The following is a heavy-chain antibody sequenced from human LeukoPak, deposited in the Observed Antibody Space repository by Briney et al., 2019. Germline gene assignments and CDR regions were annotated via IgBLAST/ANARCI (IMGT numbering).Heavy chain of an antibody. D-gene: IGHD3-9*01. J-gene: IGHJ5*02. CDR3: ARGAQLRYFDWLLSP. CDR1: GGTFSSYA. V-gene: IGHV1-69*01. CDR2: IIPIFGTA. Sequence: SVKVSCKASGGTFSSYAISWVRQAPGQGLEWMGGIIPIFGTANYAQKFQGRVTITADEPTSTAYMELSSLRSEDTAVYYCARGAQLRYFDWLLSPWGQGTLVTVSS.